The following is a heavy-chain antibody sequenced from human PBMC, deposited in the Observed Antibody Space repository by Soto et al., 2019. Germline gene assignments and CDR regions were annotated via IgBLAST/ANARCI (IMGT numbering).Heavy chain of an antibody. CDR3: AREDKSSGHAGTFQH. Sequence: QVQLVESGGGVVQPGRSLRLSCTASGFTFNIFPMHWVRQAPGKGLEWVAVISNDGNSQQYADSVKGRFTFSRDNSKNTLYLEMNTLRGEDTAMYYCAREDKSSGHAGTFQHWGQGTLFTVSS. V-gene: IGHV3-30-3*01. CDR2: ISNDGNSQ. CDR1: GFTFNIFP. D-gene: IGHD6-25*01. J-gene: IGHJ1*01.